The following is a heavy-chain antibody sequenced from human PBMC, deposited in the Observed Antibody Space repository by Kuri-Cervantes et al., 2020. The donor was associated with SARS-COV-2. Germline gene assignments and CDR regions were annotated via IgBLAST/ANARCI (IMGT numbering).Heavy chain of an antibody. J-gene: IGHJ6*03. V-gene: IGHV3-30*02. Sequence: GESLKISCAASGFTFSSYGMHWVRQAPGKGLEWVAFIRYDGSNKYYADSVKGRFTISRDNSKNTLYLQINSLRAEDTAVYYCAKLFGKAAAGNRYYYYYMDVWDKGTTVTVSS. CDR1: GFTFSSYG. CDR2: IRYDGSNK. D-gene: IGHD6-13*01. CDR3: AKLFGKAAAGNRYYYYYMDV.